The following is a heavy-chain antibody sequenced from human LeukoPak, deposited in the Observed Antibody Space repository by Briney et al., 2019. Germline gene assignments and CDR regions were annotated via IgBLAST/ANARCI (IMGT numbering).Heavy chain of an antibody. CDR1: GFTFSSYG. J-gene: IGHJ4*02. CDR2: ISYDGSNK. CDR3: AKDLFSGRTVGYYFDY. D-gene: IGHD4-23*01. Sequence: GGSLRLSCAASGFTFSSYGMHWVRQAPGKGLEWVAVISYDGSNKCYADSVKGRFTISRDNSKNTLYLQMNSLRAEDTAVYYCAKDLFSGRTVGYYFDYWGQGTLVTVSS. V-gene: IGHV3-30*18.